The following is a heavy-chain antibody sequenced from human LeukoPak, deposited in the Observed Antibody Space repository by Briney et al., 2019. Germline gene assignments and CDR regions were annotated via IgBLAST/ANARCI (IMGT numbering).Heavy chain of an antibody. J-gene: IGHJ4*02. CDR1: GESFSGYY. CDR2: ITHTGST. V-gene: IGHV4-34*01. CDR3: ARGVGYDDTTGTYYGFFDY. Sequence: TSETLSLTCAVYGESFSGYYWSWIRQPPGKGLEWIGDITHTGSTNYNPSLKSRVTMSVDTSKNQFSLKLNSVTAADTAVYYCARGVGYDDTTGTYYGFFDYWGQGSLVIVSS. D-gene: IGHD1-26*01.